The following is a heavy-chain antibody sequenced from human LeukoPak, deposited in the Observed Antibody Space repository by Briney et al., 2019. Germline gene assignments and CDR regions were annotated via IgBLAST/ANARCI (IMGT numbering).Heavy chain of an antibody. D-gene: IGHD3-22*01. CDR2: IKQDGSEK. V-gene: IGHV3-7*03. CDR3: ARVEVVVSFGAFDI. CDR1: GFIFSTYW. J-gene: IGHJ3*02. Sequence: GGSLRLSCAASGFIFSTYWMGWVRQAPGKGLEWVANIKQDGSEKYYVDSVKGRFTISRDNAKNSLYLQMNSLRAEDTAVYYCARVEVVVSFGAFDIWGQGTMVTVSS.